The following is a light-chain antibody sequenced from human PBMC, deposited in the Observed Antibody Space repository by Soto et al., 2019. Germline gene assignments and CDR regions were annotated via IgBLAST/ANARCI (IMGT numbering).Light chain of an antibody. CDR1: QSINSW. CDR2: AAS. CDR3: QQYHTYST. Sequence: DIQMTQSPSTLAASVGDRVTITCRASQSINSWLAWHQQKPGKAPNLLIHAASTLESGVPSRFSGSGSGTEFTLTITSLQPDDFATYYCQQYHTYSTFGQGTKVDIK. J-gene: IGKJ1*01. V-gene: IGKV1-5*03.